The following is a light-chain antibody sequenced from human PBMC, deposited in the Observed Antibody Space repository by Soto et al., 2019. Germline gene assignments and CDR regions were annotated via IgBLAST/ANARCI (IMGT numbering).Light chain of an antibody. V-gene: IGKV3-20*01. CDR2: GAS. CDR3: QQYGGSPPKYT. Sequence: EIVLTQSPGTLSLSPGERATLSCRASQSVSSSYLAWYQQKPGQAPRFLIYGASSRATGIPDRFSGSGSGTDFTFTISRLEPEDFAVYYCQQYGGSPPKYTFGQGTTLEIK. J-gene: IGKJ2*01. CDR1: QSVSSSY.